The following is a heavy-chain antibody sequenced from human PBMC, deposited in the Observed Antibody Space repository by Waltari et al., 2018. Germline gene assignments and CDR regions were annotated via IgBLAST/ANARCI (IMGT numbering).Heavy chain of an antibody. Sequence: QVQLQESGPGLVKPSETLSLTCTVSGGSISSYYWSWIRQPQGKGLEWIGYIYYSGSTNYNPSLNSRVTISVDTSKNQFSLKLSSVTAADTAVYYCARITPRFYYDSSGYFDIWGQGTMVTVSS. D-gene: IGHD3-22*01. CDR1: GGSISSYY. V-gene: IGHV4-59*01. CDR2: IYYSGST. J-gene: IGHJ3*02. CDR3: ARITPRFYYDSSGYFDI.